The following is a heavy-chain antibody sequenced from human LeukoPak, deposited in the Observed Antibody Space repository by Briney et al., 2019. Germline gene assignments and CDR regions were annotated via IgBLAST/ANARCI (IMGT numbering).Heavy chain of an antibody. D-gene: IGHD3-3*01. CDR1: GGSISSYY. Sequence: PSETLSLTCTVSGGSISSYYWSWIRQPPGKGLEWIGYIYYSGSTNYNPSLKSRVTISVDTSKNQFSLKLSSVTAADTAVYYCARAAYDFWGGYLDYWGQGTLVTVSS. CDR3: ARAAYDFWGGYLDY. CDR2: IYYSGST. J-gene: IGHJ4*02. V-gene: IGHV4-59*01.